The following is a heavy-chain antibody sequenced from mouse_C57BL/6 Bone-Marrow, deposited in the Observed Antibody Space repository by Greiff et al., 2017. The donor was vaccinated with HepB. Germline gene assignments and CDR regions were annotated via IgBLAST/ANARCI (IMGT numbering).Heavy chain of an antibody. CDR3: TRRGITTVVAPGFAY. J-gene: IGHJ3*01. CDR1: GYTFTSYW. V-gene: IGHV1-5*01. CDR2: IYPGNSDT. Sequence: EVKVVESGTVLARPGASVKMSCKTSGYTFTSYWMHWVKQRPGQGLEWIGAIYPGNSDTSYNQKFKGKAKLTAVTSASTAYMELSSLTNEDSAVYYCTRRGITTVVAPGFAYWGQGTLVTVSA. D-gene: IGHD1-1*01.